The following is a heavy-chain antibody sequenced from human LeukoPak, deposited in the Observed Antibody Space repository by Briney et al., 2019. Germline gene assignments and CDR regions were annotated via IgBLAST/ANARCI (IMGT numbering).Heavy chain of an antibody. CDR1: GYTFTDYY. V-gene: IGHV1-2*02. J-gene: IGHJ6*02. CDR3: AREIVGAVYYYGMDV. D-gene: IGHD1-26*01. Sequence: ASVKVSCRASGYTFTDYYMHWVRPAPGQGLEWVGWLNPNTLVTNYAQHFQGRVSMTRDTSISTAYMELSRLRSDDTAVYYCAREIVGAVYYYGMDVWGQGTTVTVSS. CDR2: LNPNTLVT.